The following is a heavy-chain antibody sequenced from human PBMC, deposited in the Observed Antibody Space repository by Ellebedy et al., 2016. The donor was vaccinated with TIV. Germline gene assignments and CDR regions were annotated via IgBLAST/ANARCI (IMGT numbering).Heavy chain of an antibody. CDR2: ISGSGNNK. J-gene: IGHJ6*02. D-gene: IGHD3-10*01. V-gene: IGHV3-23*01. Sequence: GESLKISCAASGFTFSSNAMSWVRQAPGKGLEWVSVISGSGNNKYYGGSVKGRFTISRDTSKKTLYLQMNSLRADDTAIYYCAKNSGSSAYHVLDVWGQGTTVTVSS. CDR1: GFTFSSNA. CDR3: AKNSGSSAYHVLDV.